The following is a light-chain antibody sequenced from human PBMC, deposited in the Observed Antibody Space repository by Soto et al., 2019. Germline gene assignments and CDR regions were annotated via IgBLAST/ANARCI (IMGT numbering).Light chain of an antibody. CDR2: AAS. V-gene: IGKV1-27*01. J-gene: IGKJ2*01. CDR3: SAPLT. Sequence: DIQMTQSPSSLSASVGDRVTITCRASQGISNCLAWYQQKPGKVPKLLIFAASTLQSGVPSRFSGSGSGTDFTLTISSLQPEDVATYYNSAPLTFGQGTKVEVK. CDR1: QGISNC.